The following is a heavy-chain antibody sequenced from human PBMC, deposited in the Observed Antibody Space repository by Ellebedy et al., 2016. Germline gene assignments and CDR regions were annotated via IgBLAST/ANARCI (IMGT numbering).Heavy chain of an antibody. V-gene: IGHV7-4-1*02. D-gene: IGHD2-2*01. J-gene: IGHJ4*02. Sequence: ASVKVSCRASGYTFTSYAMNWVRQAPGQGIEWMGWINTNTGNPTYAQGFTGRFVFSLDTSVSTAYLQISSLKAEDTAVYYCARIRVGYCSSTSCYGLDYWGQGTLVTVSS. CDR1: GYTFTSYA. CDR3: ARIRVGYCSSTSCYGLDY. CDR2: INTNTGNP.